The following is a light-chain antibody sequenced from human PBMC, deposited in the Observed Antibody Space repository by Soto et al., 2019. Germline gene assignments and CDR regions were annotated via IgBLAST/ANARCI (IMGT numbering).Light chain of an antibody. CDR2: AAS. CDR3: QQSSNIPFT. Sequence: DIQMTQTASSLSASVGDRVTITCRAIQTISSYLNWYQQSPGKAPKLLIYAASSLQSGVPSRFSGSGSGTDFTLTISSLQPEDFATDYCQQSSNIPFTFGQGTKLEIK. CDR1: QTISSY. J-gene: IGKJ2*01. V-gene: IGKV1-39*01.